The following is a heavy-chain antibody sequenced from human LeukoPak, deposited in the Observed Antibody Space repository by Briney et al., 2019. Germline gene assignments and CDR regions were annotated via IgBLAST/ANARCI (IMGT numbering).Heavy chain of an antibody. CDR3: ARAQWRRPDY. Sequence: GGSLSLSCAASEFTFSGYWMSWFRQAPGKGLEWVATTKQDGSETDYVDSVKGRFTISRDNAKNSLYLQMNSLRIEDTAVYYCARAQWRRPDYWGQGTLVTVSS. D-gene: IGHD5-12*01. V-gene: IGHV3-7*02. J-gene: IGHJ4*02. CDR2: TKQDGSET. CDR1: EFTFSGYW.